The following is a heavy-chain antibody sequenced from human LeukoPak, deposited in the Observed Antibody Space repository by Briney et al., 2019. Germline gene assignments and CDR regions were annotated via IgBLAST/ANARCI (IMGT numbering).Heavy chain of an antibody. Sequence: TSETLSLTCTVSGGSISSYYWGWIRQPAGKGLEWIGRIYTSGSTNYNPSLKSRVTMSVDTSKNQFSLKLSSVTAADTAVYYCARDRFGSTSLRFDPWGQGTLVTVSS. CDR1: GGSISSYY. V-gene: IGHV4-4*07. J-gene: IGHJ5*02. D-gene: IGHD2-2*01. CDR3: ARDRFGSTSLRFDP. CDR2: IYTSGST.